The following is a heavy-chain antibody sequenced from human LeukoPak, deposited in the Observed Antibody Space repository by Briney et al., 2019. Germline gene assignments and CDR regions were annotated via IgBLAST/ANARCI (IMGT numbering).Heavy chain of an antibody. CDR2: IYYSGST. D-gene: IGHD3-22*01. J-gene: IGHJ4*02. CDR1: GGSISSSSYY. V-gene: IGHV4-39*07. CDR3: ARKAPYYYDGSGPLGTYYFDY. Sequence: PSETLSLTCSVSGGSISSSSYYWGWIRQPPGKGLEWMGGIYYSGSTYYNPSLKSRVTISVDTSKNQFSLKLNSVTAADTAVYYCARKAPYYYDGSGPLGTYYFDYWGQGTLVTVSS.